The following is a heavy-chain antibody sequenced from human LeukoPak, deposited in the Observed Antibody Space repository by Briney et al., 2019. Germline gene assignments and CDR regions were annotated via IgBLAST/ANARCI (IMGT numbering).Heavy chain of an antibody. CDR3: ARSVFTGAYPDFFDF. V-gene: IGHV4-38-2*02. J-gene: IGHJ4*02. Sequence: SETLSLTCTVSGYSISSGYYWGWIRQSPGRGLEWIGNIYHSGTTYYYPSITSRLTISKDTSKNHFSLELSSVTAADTALYYCARSVFTGAYPDFFDFWGQGALVTVSS. CDR1: GYSISSGYY. CDR2: IYHSGTT.